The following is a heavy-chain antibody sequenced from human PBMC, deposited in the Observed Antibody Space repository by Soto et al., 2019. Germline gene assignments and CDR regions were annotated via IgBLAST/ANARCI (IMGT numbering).Heavy chain of an antibody. CDR3: ARFMVRGYGMDV. CDR1: GFTFSSYA. Sequence: QVQLVESGGGVVQPGRSLRLSCAASGFTFSSYAMHWVRQAPGKGLEWVAVISYDGGNRYYADSVKGRFTISRDNSKNTLYLQMNSLRAEDTAVYYCARFMVRGYGMDVWGQGTTVTVSS. D-gene: IGHD3-10*01. CDR2: ISYDGGNR. V-gene: IGHV3-30-3*01. J-gene: IGHJ6*02.